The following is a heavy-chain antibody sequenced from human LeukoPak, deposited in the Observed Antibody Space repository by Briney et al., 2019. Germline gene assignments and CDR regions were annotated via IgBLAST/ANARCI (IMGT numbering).Heavy chain of an antibody. D-gene: IGHD2-8*01. CDR2: IQYDGGNE. Sequence: GGTPRLSCAASGFTFRDYGMSWVRQAPGKGLEWVAYIQYDGGNEQYADSVKGRFSISRDSSKNILYLQMNSLRAEDTAVYYCAKDRCSNGVGCYYYYMDVWGKGTTVTISS. CDR3: AKDRCSNGVGCYYYYMDV. J-gene: IGHJ6*03. V-gene: IGHV3-30*02. CDR1: GFTFRDYG.